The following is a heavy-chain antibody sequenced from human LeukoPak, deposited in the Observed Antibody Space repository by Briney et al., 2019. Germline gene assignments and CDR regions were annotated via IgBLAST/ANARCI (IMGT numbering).Heavy chain of an antibody. J-gene: IGHJ4*02. V-gene: IGHV3-33*01. CDR1: GFTFSSYG. D-gene: IGHD3-22*01. CDR2: IWYDGSNK. CDR3: ARDDVMVYYYDSSGYYSVALSY. Sequence: PGRSLRLSCAASGFTFSSYGMHWVRQAPGKGLERVAVIWYDGSNKYYADSVKGRFTISRDNSKNTLYLQMNSLRAEDTAVYYCARDDVMVYYYDSSGYYSVALSYWGQGTLVTVSS.